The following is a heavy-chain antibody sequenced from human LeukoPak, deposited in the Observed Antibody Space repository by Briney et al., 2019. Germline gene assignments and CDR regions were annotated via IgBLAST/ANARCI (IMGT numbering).Heavy chain of an antibody. CDR2: IFGSGGSP. J-gene: IGHJ4*02. D-gene: IGHD5-18*01. V-gene: IGHV3-23*01. Sequence: GGSLRLSCEASGFTFSSHAMYWVRQAPGKGLEWVAGIFGSGGSPHYADPVKGRFTISRDNSRNTVYLQINSLRAEDTAVYYCGKTTVGYSSGQKPAWPVDYWGQGTPVTVSS. CDR3: GKTTVGYSSGQKPAWPVDY. CDR1: GFTFSSHA.